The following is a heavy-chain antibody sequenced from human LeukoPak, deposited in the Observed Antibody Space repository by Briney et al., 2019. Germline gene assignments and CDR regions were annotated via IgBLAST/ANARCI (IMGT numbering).Heavy chain of an antibody. CDR1: GFTFSSYW. J-gene: IGHJ3*02. V-gene: IGHV3-7*01. Sequence: PGGSLRLSCAASGFTFSSYWMSWVRQAPGKGLEWVANIKQDGSEKYYVDSVKGRFTISRDNAKNSLYLQMNSLRAENMAVYYCARDGGYCSSTSCYGAFDIWGQGTMVTVSS. CDR3: ARDGGYCSSTSCYGAFDI. CDR2: IKQDGSEK. D-gene: IGHD2-2*01.